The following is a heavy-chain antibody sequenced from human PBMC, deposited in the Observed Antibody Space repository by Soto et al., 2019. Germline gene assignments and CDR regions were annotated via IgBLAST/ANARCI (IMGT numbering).Heavy chain of an antibody. J-gene: IGHJ4*02. D-gene: IGHD2-15*01. V-gene: IGHV4-59*01. CDR3: ASLPGCSGGSFYTFFDY. Sequence: SETLSLTCTVSGGSISSYYWSWIRQPPGRGLEWIGYIYYSGSTNYNPSLISRVTISVDTSKNQFSLKLSSVTAADTAVYYCASLPGCSGGSFYTFFDYWGQGTLVTVSS. CDR1: GGSISSYY. CDR2: IYYSGST.